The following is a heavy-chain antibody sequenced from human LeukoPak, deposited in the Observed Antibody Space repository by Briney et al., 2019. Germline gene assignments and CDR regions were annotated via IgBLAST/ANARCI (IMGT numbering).Heavy chain of an antibody. CDR3: ARDQRNYFDY. V-gene: IGHV3-23*01. J-gene: IGHJ4*02. Sequence: PGGSLRLSCAASGFTFSNYAMSWVRQAPGKGLEWVSAIRGSGYTTYYAGSVKGRFTISRDNSRNTLYLQMNSLRAEDTAVYYCARDQRNYFDYWGQGTLVTVSS. CDR1: GFTFSNYA. CDR2: IRGSGYTT.